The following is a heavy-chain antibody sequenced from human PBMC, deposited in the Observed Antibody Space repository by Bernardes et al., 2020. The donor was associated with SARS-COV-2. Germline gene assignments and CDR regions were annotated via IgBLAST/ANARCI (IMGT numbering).Heavy chain of an antibody. J-gene: IGHJ4*02. D-gene: IGHD5-12*01. CDR2: VNEDGTRI. CDR3: AREFGGFDDY. CDR1: GFALSAYW. V-gene: IGHV3-74*01. Sequence: GGSLRLSCAASGFALSAYWMHWVRQAPGKGLVWVARVNEDGTRIDHAQSVRGRFTVSRDIAKNTLSLQMNGLRAEDTAVYYCAREFGGFDDYWGQGTLVTVSS.